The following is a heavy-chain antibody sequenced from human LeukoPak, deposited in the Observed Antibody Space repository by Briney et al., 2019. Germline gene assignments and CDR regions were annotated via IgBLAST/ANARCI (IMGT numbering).Heavy chain of an antibody. J-gene: IGHJ6*03. CDR1: GGSFSGYY. CDR3: ARGTRSYYYYMDV. V-gene: IGHV4-34*01. D-gene: IGHD2-2*01. CDR2: INHSGST. Sequence: SETLSLTCAVDGGSFSGYYWSWIRQPPGKGLEWIGEINHSGSTNYNPSLKSRVTISVDTSKNQFSLKLTSVTAADTAVYYCARGTRSYYYYMDVWGKGTTVTVSS.